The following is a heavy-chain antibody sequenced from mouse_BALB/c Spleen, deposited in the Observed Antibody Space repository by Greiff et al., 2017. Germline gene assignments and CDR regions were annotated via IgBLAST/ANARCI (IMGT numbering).Heavy chain of an antibody. J-gene: IGHJ4*01. CDR2: ISSGGST. Sequence: EVKVVESGGGLVKPGGSLKLSCAASGFTFSSYAMSWVRQTPEKRLEWVASISSGGSTYYPDSVKGRFTISRDNARNILYLQMSSLRSEDTAMYYCARGYGNYVSAMDYWGQGTSVTVSS. CDR3: ARGYGNYVSAMDY. D-gene: IGHD2-10*02. CDR1: GFTFSSYA. V-gene: IGHV5-6-5*01.